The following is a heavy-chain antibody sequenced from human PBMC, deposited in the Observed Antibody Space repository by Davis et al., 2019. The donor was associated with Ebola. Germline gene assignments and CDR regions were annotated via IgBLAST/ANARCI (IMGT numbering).Heavy chain of an antibody. Sequence: AASVKVSCKASGYSFTNYAIHWVRQAPGQRLEWMGWINTGNGNTEYSQKFQGRVTMTRDTATDTVDMELSSLTSDDTSVYYCAKEDEAPDIGCQGTVVTVSS. D-gene: IGHD2-15*01. CDR2: INTGNGNT. CDR3: AKEDEAPDI. CDR1: GYSFTNYA. J-gene: IGHJ3*02. V-gene: IGHV1-3*04.